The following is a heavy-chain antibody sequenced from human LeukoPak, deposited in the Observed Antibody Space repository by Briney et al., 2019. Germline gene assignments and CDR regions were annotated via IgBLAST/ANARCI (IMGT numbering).Heavy chain of an antibody. CDR2: ISGSGGST. V-gene: IGHV3-23*01. J-gene: IGHJ5*02. CDR3: AKSGNMVRGVNVFDP. CDR1: GFTFSSYA. D-gene: IGHD3-10*01. Sequence: GSLRLSCAASGFTFSSYAMSWVRQAPGKGLEWVSAISGSGGSTYYADSVKGRFTISRDNSKNTLYLQMNSLRAEDTAVYYCAKSGNMVRGVNVFDPWGQGTLVTVSS.